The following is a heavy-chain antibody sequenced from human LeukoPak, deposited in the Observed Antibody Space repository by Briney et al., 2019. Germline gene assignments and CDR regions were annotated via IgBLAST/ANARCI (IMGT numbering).Heavy chain of an antibody. D-gene: IGHD4-17*01. V-gene: IGHV3-21*06. CDR1: GFTFRSYN. CDR2: ISKTTTNI. CDR3: VRGDGDLFDY. J-gene: IGHJ4*02. Sequence: GGSLRLSCAASGFTFRSYNMNWVRQAPGKGLEWVSFISKTTTNIYYGDSVRGRFTISRDNAKNSTHLQMSSLRAEDSAVYYCVRGDGDLFDYWGQGTLVSVSS.